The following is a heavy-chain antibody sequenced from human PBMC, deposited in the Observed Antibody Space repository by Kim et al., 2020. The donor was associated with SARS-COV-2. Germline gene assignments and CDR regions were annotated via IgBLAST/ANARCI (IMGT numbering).Heavy chain of an antibody. V-gene: IGHV4-34*01. Sequence: PSLKSRVTISVDTSKNQFSLKLSSVTAADTAVYYCARDNYCSGGSCYFDYWGQGTLVTVSS. J-gene: IGHJ4*02. CDR3: ARDNYCSGGSCYFDY. D-gene: IGHD2-15*01.